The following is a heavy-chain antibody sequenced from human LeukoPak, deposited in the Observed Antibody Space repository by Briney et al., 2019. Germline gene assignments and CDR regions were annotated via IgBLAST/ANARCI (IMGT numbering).Heavy chain of an antibody. D-gene: IGHD3-3*01. Sequence: GGSLRLSCAASGFTFSSYAMSWVRQAPGKGLEWVSAISGSGGSTYYADSVKGRFTISRDNSKNTLYLQMHSLRAEDTAVYYCARDFGITIFGVVFDYWGQGTLVTASS. J-gene: IGHJ4*02. CDR1: GFTFSSYA. CDR2: ISGSGGST. V-gene: IGHV3-23*01. CDR3: ARDFGITIFGVVFDY.